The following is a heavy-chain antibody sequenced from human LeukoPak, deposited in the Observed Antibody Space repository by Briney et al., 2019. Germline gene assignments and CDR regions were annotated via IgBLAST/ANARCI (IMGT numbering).Heavy chain of an antibody. CDR1: GYSISSGYY. CDR3: ARARIDYYYYMDV. CDR2: IYHSGST. D-gene: IGHD1-26*01. V-gene: IGHV4-38-2*02. J-gene: IGHJ6*03. Sequence: MSSETLSLTCTVSGYSISSGYYWGWIRQPPGKGLEWIGSIYHSGSTYYNPSLKSRVTISVDTSKNQFSLKLSSVTAADAAVYYCARARIDYYYYMDVWGKGTTVTISS.